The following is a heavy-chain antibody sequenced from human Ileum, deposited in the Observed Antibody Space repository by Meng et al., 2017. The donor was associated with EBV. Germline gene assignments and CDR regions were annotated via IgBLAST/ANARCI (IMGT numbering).Heavy chain of an antibody. D-gene: IGHD3-10*01. CDR1: GGNFRTHV. CDR2: IIPIFTKT. CDR3: TAAGTNHLYSGEVFSY. Sequence: QGQRVQSVAGVKKPGSSVKVSCKTSGGNFRTHVINWVRQAPGQGLEWMGQIIPIFTKTDYAPRLQGRVTLTADESADTAYMELSSLSSEDTAVYYCTAAGTNHLYSGEVFSYWGQGTLVTVSS. J-gene: IGHJ4*02. V-gene: IGHV1-69*01.